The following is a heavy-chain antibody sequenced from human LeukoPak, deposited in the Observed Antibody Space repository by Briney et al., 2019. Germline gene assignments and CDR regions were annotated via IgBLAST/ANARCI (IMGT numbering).Heavy chain of an antibody. CDR3: ARAPYDSSGYANYYYYGMDV. Sequence: ASVKVSCKASGYTFTSYYMHWVRQAPGQGLEWMGGIIPIFGTANYAQKFQGRVTITADESTSTAYMELSSLRSEDTAVYYCARAPYDSSGYANYYYYGMDVWGQGTTVTVSS. CDR2: IIPIFGTA. J-gene: IGHJ6*02. V-gene: IGHV1-69*13. D-gene: IGHD3-22*01. CDR1: GYTFTSYY.